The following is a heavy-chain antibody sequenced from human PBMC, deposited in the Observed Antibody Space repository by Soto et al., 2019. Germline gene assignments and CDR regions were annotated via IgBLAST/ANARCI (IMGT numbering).Heavy chain of an antibody. V-gene: IGHV3-30*18. Sequence: QVQLVESGGGVVQPGRSLRLSCAASGFTFKSYGMHWVRQAPGKGLEWVAVISYDGSIEYYGDSVKGRFTISRDNSKNTLYLQMNSLRAEDTAVYYCAKDVGYCSGGRCYPHNWFDPWGKGTLVTVSS. CDR2: ISYDGSIE. J-gene: IGHJ5*02. CDR1: GFTFKSYG. D-gene: IGHD2-15*01. CDR3: AKDVGYCSGGRCYPHNWFDP.